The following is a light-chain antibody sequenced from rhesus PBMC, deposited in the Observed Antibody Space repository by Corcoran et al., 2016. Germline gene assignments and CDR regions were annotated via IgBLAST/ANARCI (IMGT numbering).Light chain of an antibody. V-gene: IGKV1-22*01. J-gene: IGKJ1*01. CDR1: QSISSW. CDR2: KAS. CDR3: QRNRSSTPEP. Sequence: DIQMTQSPSSLSAPVRDTVTITCRASQSISSWLAWYQQKPGESPKLLFYKASSLQSGGPSRVSGRGSGTEFTLPISSLQCEDFAAYYWQRNRSSTPEPFGQGTKVEI.